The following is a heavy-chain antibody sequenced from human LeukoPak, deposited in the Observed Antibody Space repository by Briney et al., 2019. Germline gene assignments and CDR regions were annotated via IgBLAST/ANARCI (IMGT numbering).Heavy chain of an antibody. CDR1: GGSISSGGYY. CDR3: ARSQQQGDFDY. V-gene: IGHV4-31*03. Sequence: SQTLSLTRTVSGGSISSGGYYWSWIRQHPGKGLEWIGYIYYSGSTYYNPSLKSRVTISVDTSKNRFSLKLSSVTAADTAVYYCARSQQQGDFDYWGQGTLVTVSS. J-gene: IGHJ4*02. CDR2: IYYSGST. D-gene: IGHD6-13*01.